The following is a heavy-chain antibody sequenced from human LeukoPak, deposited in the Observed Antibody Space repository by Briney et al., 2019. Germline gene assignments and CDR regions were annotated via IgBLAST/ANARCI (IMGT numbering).Heavy chain of an antibody. Sequence: GGSLRLSCAASGFTFSSYSMNWVRQAPGKGLEWVSSISSSSSYIYYADSVKGRFTISRDNAKNSLYLQMNSLRAEDTAVYYCARLPTATLVDYWGQGTLVTVSS. D-gene: IGHD4-17*01. J-gene: IGHJ4*02. CDR1: GFTFSSYS. V-gene: IGHV3-21*01. CDR2: ISSSSSYI. CDR3: ARLPTATLVDY.